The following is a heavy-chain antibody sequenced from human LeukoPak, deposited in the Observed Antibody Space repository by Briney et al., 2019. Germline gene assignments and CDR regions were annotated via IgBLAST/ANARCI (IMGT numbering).Heavy chain of an antibody. D-gene: IGHD3-9*01. CDR1: GGSFSAYN. CDR3: AGEDYDILTGYLC. J-gene: IGHJ4*02. V-gene: IGHV4-34*01. CDR2: INHSGSI. Sequence: SETLSLTCAVYGGSFSAYNWSWIRQPPGKGLEWIGQINHSGSINYNPSLKSRVTISVDTSNNQFSLKLSSVTAADTAVYYCAGEDYDILTGYLCWGQGTLVTVSS.